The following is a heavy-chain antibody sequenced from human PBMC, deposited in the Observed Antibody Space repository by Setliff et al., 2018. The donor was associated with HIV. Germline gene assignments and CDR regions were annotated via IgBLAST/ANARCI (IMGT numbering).Heavy chain of an antibody. Sequence: ASVKVSCKAFGYVFTGYYMHWVRRAAGQGFEWMGWINPDNGHTQYGQKFQGRLTLTRDTSIRTAYMELARLRSDDTAVYYCAKGGPGSSWLGGWFDPWGQGTLVTVSS. J-gene: IGHJ5*02. V-gene: IGHV1-2*02. CDR1: GYVFTGYY. CDR2: INPDNGHT. D-gene: IGHD6-13*01. CDR3: AKGGPGSSWLGGWFDP.